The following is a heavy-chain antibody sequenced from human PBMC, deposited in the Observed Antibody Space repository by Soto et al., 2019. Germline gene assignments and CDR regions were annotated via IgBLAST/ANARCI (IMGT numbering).Heavy chain of an antibody. D-gene: IGHD3-3*01. Sequence: GGSLRLSCAASGFTFGDYWMSWVRQAPGKGLEWVAHIKKDGSENYYVDSVTGRFTVSRDNTKNSLYLQMNSLRAEDTAVYYCAKLGSGYYTGLYFDYWGQGTLVTVSS. CDR3: AKLGSGYYTGLYFDY. J-gene: IGHJ4*02. CDR1: GFTFGDYW. V-gene: IGHV3-7*03. CDR2: IKKDGSEN.